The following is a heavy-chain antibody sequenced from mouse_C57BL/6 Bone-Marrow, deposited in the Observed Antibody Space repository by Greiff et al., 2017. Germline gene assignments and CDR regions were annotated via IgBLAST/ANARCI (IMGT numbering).Heavy chain of an antibody. D-gene: IGHD2-2*01. Sequence: VHLVESGAELAKPGASVKLSCKASGYTFTSYWMHWVKQRPGQGLEWIGYINPSSGYTKYNQKFKDKATLTADKSSSTAYMQLSSLTYEDSAVYYCASLLWLRREDYWGQGTTLTVSS. CDR2: INPSSGYT. CDR1: GYTFTSYW. CDR3: ASLLWLRREDY. J-gene: IGHJ2*01. V-gene: IGHV1-7*01.